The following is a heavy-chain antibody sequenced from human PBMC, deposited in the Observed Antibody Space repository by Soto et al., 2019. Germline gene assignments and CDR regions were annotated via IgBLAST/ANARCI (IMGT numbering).Heavy chain of an antibody. Sequence: GGSLRLSCAASGFTFSSYAMSWVRQAPGKGLEWVSAISGSGGSTYYADSVKGRFTISRDNSKNTLYLQMNSLRVEDTAVYYCAKDQDGDYDAFDIWGQGTMVTVSS. CDR1: GFTFSSYA. V-gene: IGHV3-23*01. D-gene: IGHD4-17*01. J-gene: IGHJ3*02. CDR2: ISGSGGST. CDR3: AKDQDGDYDAFDI.